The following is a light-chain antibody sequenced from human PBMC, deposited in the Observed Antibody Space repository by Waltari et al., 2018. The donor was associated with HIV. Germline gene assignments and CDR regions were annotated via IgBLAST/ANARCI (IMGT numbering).Light chain of an antibody. J-gene: IGKJ2*01. V-gene: IGKV2-28*01. Sequence: QSLLHSNGYNYLDWYLQKPGQSPQLLIFLGSNRASGVPDRFSGSGSGTDFTLKISRVEAEDVGVYYCMQALQTQYTFGQGTKLEIK. CDR2: LGS. CDR3: MQALQTQYT. CDR1: QSLLHSNGYNY.